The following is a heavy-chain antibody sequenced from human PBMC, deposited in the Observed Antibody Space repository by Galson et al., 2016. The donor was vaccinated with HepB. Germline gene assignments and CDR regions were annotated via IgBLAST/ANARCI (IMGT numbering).Heavy chain of an antibody. J-gene: IGHJ4*02. CDR1: GFTFGDYA. CDR2: IRSEAYGRTT. CDR3: NRRNYDSGGPTVFAY. Sequence: SLRLSCAASGFTFGDYAMSWVRQAPGKGLEWVGVIRSEAYGRTTQYAASFKDRITISRDDPKITAYLQINSLKGEDTTVYYCNRRNYDSGGPTVFAYWGKGTPVTVAS. V-gene: IGHV3-49*04. D-gene: IGHD3-22*01.